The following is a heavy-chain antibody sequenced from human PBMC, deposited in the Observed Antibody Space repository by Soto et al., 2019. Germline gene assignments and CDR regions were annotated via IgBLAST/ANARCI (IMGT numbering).Heavy chain of an antibody. Sequence: QVQLVESGGGVVQPGRSLRLSCAASGFTFSSYGMHWVRQAPGKGLEWVAVISYDGSNKYYADSVKGRFTISRDNSKNQLYLQMNSLGAEDTAVYYCAKGISGWPARYWGQGTLVTVSS. J-gene: IGHJ4*02. CDR3: AKGISGWPARY. CDR1: GFTFSSYG. V-gene: IGHV3-30*18. D-gene: IGHD6-19*01. CDR2: ISYDGSNK.